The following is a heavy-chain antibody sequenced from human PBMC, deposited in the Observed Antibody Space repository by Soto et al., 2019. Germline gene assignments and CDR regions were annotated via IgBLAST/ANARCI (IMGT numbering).Heavy chain of an antibody. J-gene: IGHJ4*02. Sequence: VGSLRLSCAASGFTFSTYAMNWVRQAPGKGLEWVSSVSGGGGTTHYADFVMGRFTISRDNSKNTLFLQMNSLRAEDTAVYYCAKDHYYDSRAPDYWGQGTLVTVSS. V-gene: IGHV3-23*01. D-gene: IGHD3-22*01. CDR2: VSGGGGTT. CDR3: AKDHYYDSRAPDY. CDR1: GFTFSTYA.